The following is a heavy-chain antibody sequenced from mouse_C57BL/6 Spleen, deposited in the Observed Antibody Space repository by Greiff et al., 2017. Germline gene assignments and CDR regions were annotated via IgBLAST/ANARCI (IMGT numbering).Heavy chain of an antibody. Sequence: QVQLQQPGAELVKPGASVKLSCKASGYTFTSYWMHWVKQRPGQGLEWIGMIHPTSSCTNYNEKFKSKATLTVDKSSSTAYMQLSSLTSEESAVYYCAKGPYCCGSCYDYWGQGTTLTVSS. CDR3: AKGPYCCGSCYDY. V-gene: IGHV1-64*01. D-gene: IGHD1-1*01. CDR1: GYTFTSYW. CDR2: IHPTSSCT. J-gene: IGHJ2*01.